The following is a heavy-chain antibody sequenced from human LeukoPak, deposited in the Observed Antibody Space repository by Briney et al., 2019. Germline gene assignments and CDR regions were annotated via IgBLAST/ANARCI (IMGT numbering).Heavy chain of an antibody. CDR2: IYYSGNT. CDR1: GDSVSSGSYY. Sequence: KSSETLSLTCTVSGDSVSSGSYYWSWIRQPPGKGLEWIGYIYYSGNTNYNPSLKSRLTISVDTSKNQFSLKLSSVTAADTAVYYCAREHRESYSFYHYYGMDVWGPGTTVTVSS. CDR3: AREHRESYSFYHYYGMDV. V-gene: IGHV4-61*01. J-gene: IGHJ6*02. D-gene: IGHD3-16*01.